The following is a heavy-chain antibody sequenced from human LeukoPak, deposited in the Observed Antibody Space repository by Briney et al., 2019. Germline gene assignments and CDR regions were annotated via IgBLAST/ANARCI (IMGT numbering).Heavy chain of an antibody. CDR3: ARESPANDY. J-gene: IGHJ4*02. Sequence: SVKVSCKASGYTFTSYGISWVRQAPGQGLEWMGRIIPILGIANYAQKFQGRVTITADKSTSTAYMELSSLRSEDTAVYYCARESPANDYWGQGTLVTVSS. CDR2: IIPILGIA. CDR1: GYTFTSYG. V-gene: IGHV1-69*04.